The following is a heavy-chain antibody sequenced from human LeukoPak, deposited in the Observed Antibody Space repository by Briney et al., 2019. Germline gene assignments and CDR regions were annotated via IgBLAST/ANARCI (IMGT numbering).Heavy chain of an antibody. CDR1: GGSISSSSYY. Sequence: SETLSLTCTVSGGSISSSSYYWGWIRQPPGKGLEWIGSIYYSGSTYYNPSLKSRVTISVDTSKNQFSLKLSSVTAADTAVYYCARDLSVDTAMEIYWYFDLWGRGTLVTVSS. J-gene: IGHJ2*01. D-gene: IGHD5-18*01. V-gene: IGHV4-39*07. CDR2: IYYSGST. CDR3: ARDLSVDTAMEIYWYFDL.